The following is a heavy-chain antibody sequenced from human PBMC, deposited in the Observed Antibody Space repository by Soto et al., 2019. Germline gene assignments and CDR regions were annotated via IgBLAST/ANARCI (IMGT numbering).Heavy chain of an antibody. J-gene: IGHJ4*02. CDR3: ASVKRDCTNGVCQYYFDY. CDR2: INHSGST. CDR1: GGSFSGYY. D-gene: IGHD2-8*01. V-gene: IGHV4-34*01. Sequence: SETLSLTCAVYGGSFSGYYWSWIRQPPGKGLEWIGEINHSGSTNYNPSLKSRVTISVDTSKNQFSLKLSSVTAADTAVYYCASVKRDCTNGVCQYYFDYWGQGTLVTVSS.